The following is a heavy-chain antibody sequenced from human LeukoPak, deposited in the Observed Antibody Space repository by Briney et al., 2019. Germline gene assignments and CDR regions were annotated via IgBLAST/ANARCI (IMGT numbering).Heavy chain of an antibody. Sequence: GGSLRLSCAASGFTFSSYAMSWVRQAPGKGLEWVSAISGSGGSTYYADSVKGRFTISRDNSKNTLYLQMNSLRAEDTAVYYCANTVRFLEWGSLDYWGQGTLVTVSS. CDR3: ANTVRFLEWGSLDY. CDR1: GFTFSSYA. J-gene: IGHJ4*02. V-gene: IGHV3-23*01. D-gene: IGHD3-3*01. CDR2: ISGSGGST.